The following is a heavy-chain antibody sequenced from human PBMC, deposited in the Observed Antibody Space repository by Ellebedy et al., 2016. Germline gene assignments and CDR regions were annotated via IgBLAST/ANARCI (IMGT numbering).Heavy chain of an antibody. V-gene: IGHV1-69*13. Sequence: SVKVSCXASVGTFSSYAISWVRQAPGQGLEWMGGIIPMFGTANYAQKFQGRVTITADDSTSTVYMELSSLRSEDTAVYYCARAGEGCSTTICYNGFDIWGQGTMVTVSS. J-gene: IGHJ3*02. CDR2: IIPMFGTA. CDR1: VGTFSSYA. CDR3: ARAGEGCSTTICYNGFDI. D-gene: IGHD2-2*02.